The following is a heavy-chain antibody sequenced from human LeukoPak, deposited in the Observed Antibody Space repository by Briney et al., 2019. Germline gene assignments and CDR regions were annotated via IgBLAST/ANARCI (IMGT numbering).Heavy chain of an antibody. CDR3: ARDPSLRFTIFGVVTGPFQH. Sequence: EASVKVSCKASGYTFTGYYMHWVRQAPGQGLEWMGWINPNSGGTNYAQKFQGRVTMTRDTSISTAYMELSRLRSDDTAVYYCARDPSLRFTIFGVVTGPFQHWGQGTLVTVPS. CDR2: INPNSGGT. CDR1: GYTFTGYY. J-gene: IGHJ1*01. D-gene: IGHD3-3*01. V-gene: IGHV1-2*02.